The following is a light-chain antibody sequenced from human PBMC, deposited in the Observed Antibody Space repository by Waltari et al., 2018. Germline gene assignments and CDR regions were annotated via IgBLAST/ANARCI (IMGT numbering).Light chain of an antibody. V-gene: IGKV1-5*03. CDR1: QSISSW. CDR3: QQYNSYSET. J-gene: IGKJ1*01. Sequence: DIQMTQSPSTLSASVGDRVTITCRASQSISSWLAWYQQKPGKAPKLLIYKASSLESGGPSRFSGSGSGTEVTLTISSLQPDDFATYYCQQYNSYSETFGQGTKVEIK. CDR2: KAS.